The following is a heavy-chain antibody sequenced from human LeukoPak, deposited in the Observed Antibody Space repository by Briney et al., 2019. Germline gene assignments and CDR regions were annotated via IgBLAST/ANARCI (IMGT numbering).Heavy chain of an antibody. CDR3: ARDRCSGNKCWRYFDY. Sequence: GGSLRLSCAASGLTVSSNYMSWVRQAPGKGLEWVSVIYSGGDIYYAYSVKGRFTISRDSSKNTLYLQMNSLRVEDTAVYYCARDRCSGNKCWRYFDYWGQGTLVTVSS. V-gene: IGHV3-53*01. J-gene: IGHJ4*02. CDR2: IYSGGDI. CDR1: GLTVSSNY. D-gene: IGHD2-15*01.